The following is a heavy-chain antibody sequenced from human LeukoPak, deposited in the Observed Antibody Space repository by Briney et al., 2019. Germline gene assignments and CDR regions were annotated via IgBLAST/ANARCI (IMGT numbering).Heavy chain of an antibody. V-gene: IGHV3-7*01. J-gene: IGHJ4*02. Sequence: GGSLRLSCAASGFTFSSYWMSWVRQAPGKRLEWVANINQDGSEKYYVDSVKGRFIISRDNARNSLFLQMNILIAEDTAIYYCVREGAYSTSSPAGYWGQGTLVSVSS. D-gene: IGHD6-6*01. CDR3: VREGAYSTSSPAGY. CDR2: INQDGSEK. CDR1: GFTFSSYW.